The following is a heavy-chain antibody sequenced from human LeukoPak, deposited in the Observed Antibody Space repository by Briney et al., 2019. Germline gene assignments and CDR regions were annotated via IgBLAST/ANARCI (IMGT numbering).Heavy chain of an antibody. CDR3: ARGRVLVVAASNFIDY. CDR2: ISYDGSHK. D-gene: IGHD2-15*01. J-gene: IGHJ4*02. CDR1: GFTFSTYA. V-gene: IGHV3-30*04. Sequence: PGRSLRHSCAASGFTFSTYAMHWVRQAPGKGLEWVAVISYDGSHKYYADSVKGRFTISRDNSKNTLYLQMNSLRAEDTAVYYCARGRVLVVAASNFIDYCGQGTLVTVSS.